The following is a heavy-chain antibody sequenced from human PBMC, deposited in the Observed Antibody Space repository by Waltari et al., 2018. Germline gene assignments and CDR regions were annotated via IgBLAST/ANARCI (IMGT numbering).Heavy chain of an antibody. D-gene: IGHD3-16*02. CDR2: VYYSGAA. V-gene: IGHV4-39*07. Sequence: QLQLQESGPGLVKPSETLSLTCTVSGGSIRTSRYYWGWIRQPPGKGLEWIWSVYYSGAAYYSPSLKSRVTILVDTSKNQFSLTLSSVTVADTAVYYCGRYSTYPDVCLDPWGQGTLVTVSP. CDR3: GRYSTYPDVCLDP. J-gene: IGHJ5*02. CDR1: GGSIRTSRYY.